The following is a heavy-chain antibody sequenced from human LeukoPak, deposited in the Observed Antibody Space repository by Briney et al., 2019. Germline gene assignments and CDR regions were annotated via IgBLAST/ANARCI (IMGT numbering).Heavy chain of an antibody. CDR1: GGSISSYY. D-gene: IGHD3-22*01. Sequence: SETLSLTCTVSGGSISSYYWSWIRQPAGKGLEWIGRIYISGSTNYNPSLKSRVTISVDTSKNQFSLKLSSVTAADTAVYYCARPRYYDSSGYYGSSAFDIWGQGTMVTVSS. V-gene: IGHV4-4*07. J-gene: IGHJ3*02. CDR2: IYISGST. CDR3: ARPRYYDSSGYYGSSAFDI.